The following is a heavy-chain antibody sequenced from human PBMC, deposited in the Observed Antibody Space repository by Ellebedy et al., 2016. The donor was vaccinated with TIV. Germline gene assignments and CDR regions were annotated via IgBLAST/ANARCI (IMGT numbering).Heavy chain of an antibody. D-gene: IGHD3-3*01. CDR2: ISYDGSNE. V-gene: IGHV3-30*18. CDR3: AKDSAVSSTIRQSHHCDY. CDR1: GFTFSSYS. Sequence: GGSLRLXCAASGFTFSSYSMNWVRQAPGKGLEWVAVISYDGSNEYYADSVKGRFTISRDNSKNTLYLQMDSLRAEDTALYYCAKDSAVSSTIRQSHHCDYWGQGTPVTVSS. J-gene: IGHJ4*02.